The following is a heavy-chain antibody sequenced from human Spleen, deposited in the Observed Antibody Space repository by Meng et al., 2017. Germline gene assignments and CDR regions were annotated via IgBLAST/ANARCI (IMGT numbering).Heavy chain of an antibody. CDR2: IKQDGSEK. CDR3: ATFAIVGAPFDY. V-gene: IGHV3-7*01. Sequence: GESLKISCAASGFIFSNYWMSWVRQAPGKGLEWVANIKQDGSEKYFVDSVKGRFSISRDNAKNSVYLHMNSLRAEDTAVYYCATFAIVGAPFDYWGQGTLVTVSS. J-gene: IGHJ4*02. CDR1: GFIFSNYW. D-gene: IGHD1-26*01.